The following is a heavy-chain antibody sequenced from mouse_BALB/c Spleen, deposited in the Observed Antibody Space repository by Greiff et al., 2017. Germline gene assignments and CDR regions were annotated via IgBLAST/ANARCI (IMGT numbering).Heavy chain of an antibody. V-gene: IGHV5-6-5*01. CDR3: ARNSNYYAMDY. CDR2: ISSGGST. CDR1: GFTFSSYA. J-gene: IGHJ4*01. Sequence: EVQLVESGGGLVKPGGSLKLSCAASGFTFSSYAMSWVRQTPEKRLEWVASISSGGSTYYPDSVKGRFTISRDNARNILYLQMSSLRSEDTAMYYCARNSNYYAMDYWGQGTSVTVSS.